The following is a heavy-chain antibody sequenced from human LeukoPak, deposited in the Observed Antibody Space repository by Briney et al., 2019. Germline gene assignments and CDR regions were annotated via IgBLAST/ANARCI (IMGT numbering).Heavy chain of an antibody. CDR1: GGSISSHY. D-gene: IGHD2-15*01. CDR2: IYYSGST. CDR3: ASTYCSGGSCYWALDY. Sequence: SETLSLTCTVSGGSISSHYWAWLRQPPGKGLEWIGYIYYSGSTNYNPSLKSRVTISVDTSKNQFSLKLSSVTAADTAVYYCASTYCSGGSCYWALDYWGQGTLVTVSS. V-gene: IGHV4-59*08. J-gene: IGHJ4*02.